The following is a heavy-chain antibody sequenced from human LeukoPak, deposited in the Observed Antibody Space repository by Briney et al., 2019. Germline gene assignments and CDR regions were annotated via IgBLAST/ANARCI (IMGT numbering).Heavy chain of an antibody. D-gene: IGHD1-26*01. V-gene: IGHV4-59*01. CDR3: ARYSGSYLDAFDI. CDR1: GGSIDTYY. Sequence: SETLSLTCSVSGGSIDTYYWSWIRQPPGKGLEWIGFIYYSGSTNYNPSLKSRVTISVDTSKNQFSLKLSSVTAADTAVYYCARYSGSYLDAFDIWGQGTMVTVSS. J-gene: IGHJ3*02. CDR2: IYYSGST.